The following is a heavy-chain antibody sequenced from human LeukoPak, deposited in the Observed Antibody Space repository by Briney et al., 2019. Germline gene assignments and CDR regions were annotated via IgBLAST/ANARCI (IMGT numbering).Heavy chain of an antibody. V-gene: IGHV3-15*01. J-gene: IGHJ4*02. Sequence: GGSLRLSCAASGFTFSSYGMHWVRQAPGKGLEWVGRIKRQSDGGTTDYAAPVKGRFTISRDDSANTLYLQMNSLKIEDTGVYYCTAGLAKTDDDCWGQGTLVTVST. CDR2: IKRQSDGGTT. CDR1: GFTFSSYG. D-gene: IGHD3-16*01. CDR3: TAGLAKTDDDC.